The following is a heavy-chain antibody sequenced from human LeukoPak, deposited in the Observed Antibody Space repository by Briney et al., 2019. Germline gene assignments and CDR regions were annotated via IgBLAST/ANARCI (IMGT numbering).Heavy chain of an antibody. Sequence: TSSETLSLTCAVYGGSFSGYYWSWIRQSPGKGLEWIGEINHSRSTNYNPSLKSRVTISVDTSKNQFSLKLSSVTAADTAVYYCARGLYRVDYWGQGTLVTVSS. CDR1: GGSFSGYY. J-gene: IGHJ4*02. CDR2: INHSRST. D-gene: IGHD1-26*01. V-gene: IGHV4-34*01. CDR3: ARGLYRVDY.